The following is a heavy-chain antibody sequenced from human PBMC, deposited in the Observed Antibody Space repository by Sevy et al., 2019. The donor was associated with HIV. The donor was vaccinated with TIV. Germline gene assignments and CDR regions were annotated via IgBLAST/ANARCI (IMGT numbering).Heavy chain of an antibody. D-gene: IGHD1-1*01. CDR1: GYAFTTYW. CDR2: IYPGESDT. J-gene: IGHJ4*02. CDR3: VRHGTAGTTMDYFDN. Sequence: GESLKISCKGSGYAFTTYWIGWVRETPGKGLEWMGIIYPGESDTRYSPSFQGQVTISADKSIRTAYLHWSRLKASDTAKYYCVRHGTAGTTMDYFDNWGQGTLVTVSS. V-gene: IGHV5-51*01.